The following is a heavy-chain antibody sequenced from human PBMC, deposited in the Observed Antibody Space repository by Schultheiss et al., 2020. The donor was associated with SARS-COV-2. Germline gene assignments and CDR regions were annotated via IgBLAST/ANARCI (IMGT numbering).Heavy chain of an antibody. D-gene: IGHD2-2*01. CDR1: GFTFSTYA. CDR3: AKAQVVPAAIGDY. CDR2: ITGSGGST. Sequence: GGSLRLSCAASGFTFSTYAMTWVRQSPGKGLDWVSGITGSGGSTYYADSVKGRFTISRDNSKNTLYLQMNSLRAEDTAVYYCAKAQVVPAAIGDYWGQGTLVTVSS. J-gene: IGHJ4*02. V-gene: IGHV3-23*01.